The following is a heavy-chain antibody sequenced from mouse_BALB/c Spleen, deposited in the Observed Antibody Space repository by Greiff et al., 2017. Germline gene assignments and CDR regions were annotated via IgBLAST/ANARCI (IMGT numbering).Heavy chain of an antibody. D-gene: IGHD1-1*01. V-gene: IGHV3-6*02. J-gene: IGHJ4*01. Sequence: EVQLQESGPGLVKPSQSLSLTCSVTGYSITSGYYWNWIRQFPGNKLEWMGYISYDGSNNSNPSLKNRISITRDTSKNQFFLNLNSVTTEDTATYYCARGRFIPYAMDYWGQGTSVTVSS. CDR1: GYSITSGYY. CDR2: ISYDGSN. CDR3: ARGRFIPYAMDY.